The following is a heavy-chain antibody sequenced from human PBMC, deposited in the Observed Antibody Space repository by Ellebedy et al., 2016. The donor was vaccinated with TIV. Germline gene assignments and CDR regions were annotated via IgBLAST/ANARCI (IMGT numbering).Heavy chain of an antibody. D-gene: IGHD5-18*01. V-gene: IGHV5-51*01. CDR1: GYSFTYW. CDR2: IYPGDSDT. Sequence: GESLKISXKGSGYSFTYWIGWVRQMPGKGLEWMGIIYPGDSDTRYSPSFQGQVTISVDKSISTAYLQWSSLKASDTAMYYCARRGYIYGHTPFDYWGQGTLVTVSS. CDR3: ARRGYIYGHTPFDY. J-gene: IGHJ4*02.